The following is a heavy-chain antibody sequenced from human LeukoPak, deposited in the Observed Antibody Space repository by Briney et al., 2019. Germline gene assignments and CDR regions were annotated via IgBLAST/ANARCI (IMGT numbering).Heavy chain of an antibody. CDR1: GFTFSSYA. J-gene: IGHJ4*02. V-gene: IGHV3-30-3*01. Sequence: GGSLRLSCAASGFTFSSYAMHWVRQAPGKELEWVAVISYDGSNKYYADSVKGRFTISRDNSKNTLYLQMNSLRAEDTAVYYCARDRDPSVPFDYWGQGTLVTVSS. D-gene: IGHD5-24*01. CDR3: ARDRDPSVPFDY. CDR2: ISYDGSNK.